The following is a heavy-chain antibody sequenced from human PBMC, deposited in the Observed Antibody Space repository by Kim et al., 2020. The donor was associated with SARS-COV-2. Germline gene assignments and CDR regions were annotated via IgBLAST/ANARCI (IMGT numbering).Heavy chain of an antibody. V-gene: IGHV1-8*01. CDR3: ARGTISLKGSIYYYYGMDV. CDR1: GYTFTSYD. CDR2: MNPNSGNT. Sequence: ASVKVSCKASGYTFTSYDINWVRQATGQGLEWMGWMNPNSGNTGYAQKFQGRVTMTRNTSISTSYMELSSLRSEDTAVYYCARGTISLKGSIYYYYGMDVWGQGTTVTVSS. J-gene: IGHJ6*02. D-gene: IGHD3-10*01.